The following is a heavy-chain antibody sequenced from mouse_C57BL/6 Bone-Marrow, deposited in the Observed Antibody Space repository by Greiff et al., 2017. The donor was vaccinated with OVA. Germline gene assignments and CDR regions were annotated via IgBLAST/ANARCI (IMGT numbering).Heavy chain of an antibody. CDR1: GYTFTDYY. V-gene: IGHV1-19*01. Sequence: EVQLQQSGPVLVKPGASVKMSCKASGYTFTDYYMNWVKQSHGKSLEWIGVINPYNGGTSYNQKFKGKATLTVDKSSSTAYMEPNSLTSEDSAVYYCARRGGFTTVVATDYWGQGTTLTVSS. CDR3: ARRGGFTTVVATDY. CDR2: INPYNGGT. D-gene: IGHD1-1*01. J-gene: IGHJ2*01.